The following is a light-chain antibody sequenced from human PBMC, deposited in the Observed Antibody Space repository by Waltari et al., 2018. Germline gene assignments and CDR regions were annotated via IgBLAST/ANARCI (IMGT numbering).Light chain of an antibody. V-gene: IGLV1-40*01. J-gene: IGLJ3*02. Sequence: QPVLTQPPSMSGAPRRRVTIPYTGGSSNFGAGYDVQWYQQFPGPAPKLLLFGTTKRPAGVPGRFSGSRSGTSASLAIAGLQSEDEAVYCQSFDSSLSASVFGIGTKLTVL. CDR2: GTT. CDR1: SSNFGAGYD. CDR3: QSFDSSLSASV.